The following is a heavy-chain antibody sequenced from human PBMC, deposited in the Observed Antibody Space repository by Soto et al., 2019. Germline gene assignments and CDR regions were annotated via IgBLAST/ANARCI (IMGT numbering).Heavy chain of an antibody. CDR2: IIPIFGTA. D-gene: IGHD1-7*01. Sequence: QVQLVQSGAEVKKPGSSVKVSCKASGGTFSSYAISWVRQAPGQGLEWMGGIIPIFGTANYAQKFQGRVTITAAESTSTAYMELSSLRSEDTAVYYCARDLGGYNWNYGQQFDYWGQGTLVTVSS. J-gene: IGHJ4*02. V-gene: IGHV1-69*12. CDR1: GGTFSSYA. CDR3: ARDLGGYNWNYGQQFDY.